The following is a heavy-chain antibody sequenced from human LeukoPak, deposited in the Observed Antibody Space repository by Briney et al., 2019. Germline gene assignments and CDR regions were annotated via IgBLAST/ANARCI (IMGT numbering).Heavy chain of an antibody. CDR3: ARRYYYYYYMDV. V-gene: IGHV4-34*01. Sequence: PGGTLRLSCSASGFTFTTYGMNWVRQAPGKGLEWIGEINHSGSTNYNPSLKSRVTISVDTSKNQFSLKLSSVTAADTAVYYCARRYYYYYYMDVWGKGTTATISS. CDR1: GFTFTTYG. J-gene: IGHJ6*03. CDR2: INHSGST.